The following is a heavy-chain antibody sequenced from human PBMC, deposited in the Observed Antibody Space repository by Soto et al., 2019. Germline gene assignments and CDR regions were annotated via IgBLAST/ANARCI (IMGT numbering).Heavy chain of an antibody. CDR2: ISGSGGST. J-gene: IGHJ5*02. V-gene: IGHV3-23*01. D-gene: IGHD6-13*01. CDR1: GFTFSSYA. CDR3: ARSRSGSSWYNPQQRSFDP. Sequence: GGSLRLSCAASGFTFSSYAMSWVRQAPGKGLEWVSAISGSGGSTYYADSVKGRFTISRDNSKNTLYLQMNSLRAEDTAVYYCARSRSGSSWYNPQQRSFDPWGQGTLVTVSS.